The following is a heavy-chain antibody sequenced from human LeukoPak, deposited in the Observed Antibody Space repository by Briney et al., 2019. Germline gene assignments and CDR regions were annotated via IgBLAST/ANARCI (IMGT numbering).Heavy chain of an antibody. J-gene: IGHJ3*02. V-gene: IGHV3-7*01. CDR3: ARDSLGRAFDI. CDR1: GFIFSSYW. D-gene: IGHD3-10*01. CDR2: IKQDGSEK. Sequence: PGGSLRLSCAASGFIFSSYWMSWVRQAPGKGLEWVANIKQDGSEKYYVDSVKGRFTISRDNAKNSLYLQMNSLRAEDTAVYYCARDSLGRAFDIWGQGTMVTVSS.